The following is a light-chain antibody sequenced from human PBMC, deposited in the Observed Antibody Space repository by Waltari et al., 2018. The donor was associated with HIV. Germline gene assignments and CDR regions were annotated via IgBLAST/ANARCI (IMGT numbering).Light chain of an antibody. CDR1: SSDVGSYYR. CDR2: EVG. CDR3: SSYTSSSTLV. V-gene: IGLV2-18*02. Sequence: QSALTQPPSVPGSPGQSVTISSTGTSSDVGSYYRASWYQQPPGTAPKLRIYEVGNRPSGVPHRFSGSKSGNTASLTISGLQAEDEADYYCSSYTSSSTLVFGGGTKLTVL. J-gene: IGLJ2*01.